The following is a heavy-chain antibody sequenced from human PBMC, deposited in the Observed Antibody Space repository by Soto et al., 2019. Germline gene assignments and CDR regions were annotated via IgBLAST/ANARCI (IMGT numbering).Heavy chain of an antibody. V-gene: IGHV3-30-3*01. J-gene: IGHJ2*01. D-gene: IGHD4-4*01. CDR1: GFTFSSYA. CDR2: ISYDGSNK. Sequence: GGSLRLSCAASGFTFSSYAMHWVRQAPGKGLEWVAVISYDGSNKYYADSVKGRFTISRDNSKNTLYLQMNSLRLEDTAVYYCARPLWRDDYNWGYFDLWGRGTLDTVSS. CDR3: ARPLWRDDYNWGYFDL.